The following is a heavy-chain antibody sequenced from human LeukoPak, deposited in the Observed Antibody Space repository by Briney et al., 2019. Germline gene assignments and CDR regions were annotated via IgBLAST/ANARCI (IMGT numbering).Heavy chain of an antibody. D-gene: IGHD3-3*01. CDR1: GGSISSSSYY. Sequence: PSETLSLTCTVSGGSISSSSYYWGWIRQPPGKGLEWIGSIYYSGSTYYNPSLKSRVTISVDTSKNQFSLKLSSVTAADTAVYYCARDLRLVGVEHYFDYWGQGTLVTVSS. CDR2: IYYSGST. V-gene: IGHV4-39*07. J-gene: IGHJ4*02. CDR3: ARDLRLVGVEHYFDY.